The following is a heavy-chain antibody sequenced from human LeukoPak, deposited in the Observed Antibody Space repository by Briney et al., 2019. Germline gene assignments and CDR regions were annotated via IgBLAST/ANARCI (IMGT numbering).Heavy chain of an antibody. CDR2: IIPTFGTA. V-gene: IGHV1-69*05. D-gene: IGHD3-3*01. J-gene: IGHJ4*02. CDR1: GGTFSSYA. Sequence: SVKVSCKASGGTFSSYAISWVRQAPGQGLEWMGRIIPTFGTANYAQKFQGRVTITTDESTSTAYMELSSLRSEDTAVYYCAREGSYYDFWSGPDYWGQGTLVTVSS. CDR3: AREGSYYDFWSGPDY.